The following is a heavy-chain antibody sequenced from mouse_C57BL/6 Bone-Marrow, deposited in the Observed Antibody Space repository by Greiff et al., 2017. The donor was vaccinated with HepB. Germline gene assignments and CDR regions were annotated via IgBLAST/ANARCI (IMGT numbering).Heavy chain of an antibody. Sequence: VQRVESGAELVKPGASVKISCKASGYAFSSYWMNWVKQRPGKGLEWIGQIYPGDGDTNYNGKFKGKATLTADKSSSTAYMQLSSLTSEDSAVYFCARNYYGSSSWYFDVWGTGTTVTVSS. D-gene: IGHD1-1*01. V-gene: IGHV1-80*01. CDR3: ARNYYGSSSWYFDV. CDR2: IYPGDGDT. CDR1: GYAFSSYW. J-gene: IGHJ1*03.